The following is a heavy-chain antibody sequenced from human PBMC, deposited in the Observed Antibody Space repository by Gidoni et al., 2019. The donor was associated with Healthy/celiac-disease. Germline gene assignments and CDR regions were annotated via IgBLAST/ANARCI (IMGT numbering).Heavy chain of an antibody. CDR1: GFPFSSYA. J-gene: IGHJ4*02. CDR2: ISGSGGST. CDR3: AKEGGYSGYEQNDY. V-gene: IGHV3-23*01. D-gene: IGHD5-12*01. Sequence: EVQLLESGGGLVQPGGSLRLSCAASGFPFSSYAMSWVRQAPGKGLEWFSAISGSGGSTYYADSVKGRFTISRDNSKNTLYLQMNSLRAEDTAVYYCAKEGGYSGYEQNDYWGQGTLVTVSS.